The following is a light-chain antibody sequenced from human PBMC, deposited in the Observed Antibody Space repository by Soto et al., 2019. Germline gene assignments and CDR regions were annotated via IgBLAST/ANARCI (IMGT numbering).Light chain of an antibody. CDR1: QSVSSSY. CDR2: GAS. V-gene: IGKV3-20*01. J-gene: IGKJ1*01. Sequence: EIVLTQSPGTLSLSPGERATLSCRASQSVSSSYLAWYQQNRGQAPKLLIYGASSRAPGIPDRFGGSGSGTDLNLTISRLEPEDFAVYYCQQYGSSRWTFCQGTKVEIK. CDR3: QQYGSSRWT.